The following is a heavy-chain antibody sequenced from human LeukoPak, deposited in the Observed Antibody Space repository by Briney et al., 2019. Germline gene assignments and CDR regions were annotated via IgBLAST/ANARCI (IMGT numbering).Heavy chain of an antibody. CDR3: AKVAALYSGSYPDY. Sequence: GGSLRLSCAASGFTSSSYEMNWVRQAPGKGLEWVSAISGSGGSTYYADSVKGRFTISRDNSKNTLYLQMNSLRAEDTAVYYCAKVAALYSGSYPDYWGQGTLVTVSS. D-gene: IGHD1-26*01. J-gene: IGHJ4*02. CDR2: ISGSGGST. V-gene: IGHV3-23*01. CDR1: GFTSSSYE.